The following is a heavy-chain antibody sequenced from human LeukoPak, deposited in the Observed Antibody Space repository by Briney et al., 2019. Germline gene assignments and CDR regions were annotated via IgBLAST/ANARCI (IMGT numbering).Heavy chain of an antibody. Sequence: SETLSLTCTVSGGSISSSSYYWGWIRQPPGKWLEWIGSIHYSGSTYYNPSLKSRVTISVVTSKNQFFLRLISVTAADTAVYYCARLFWSGYYSDYWGQGTLVTVSS. V-gene: IGHV4-39*01. CDR1: GGSISSSSYY. CDR2: IHYSGST. D-gene: IGHD3-3*01. CDR3: ARLFWSGYYSDY. J-gene: IGHJ4*02.